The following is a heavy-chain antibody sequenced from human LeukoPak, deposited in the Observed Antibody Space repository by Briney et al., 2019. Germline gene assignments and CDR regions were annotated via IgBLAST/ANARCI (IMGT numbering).Heavy chain of an antibody. J-gene: IGHJ4*02. Sequence: SETLSLTCTVSSGSISSYYWSWIRQPPGKGLEWIGYIYYSGSTNYNPSLKSRVTISVDTSKNQFSLKLSSVTAADTAVYYCARDSQYYFDYWGQGTLVTVSS. CDR1: SGSISSYY. CDR2: IYYSGST. V-gene: IGHV4-59*01. CDR3: ARDSQYYFDY.